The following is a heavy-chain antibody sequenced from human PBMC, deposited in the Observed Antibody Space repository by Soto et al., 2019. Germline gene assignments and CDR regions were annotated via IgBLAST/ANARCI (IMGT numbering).Heavy chain of an antibody. CDR1: GGSISSGGYD. J-gene: IGHJ4*02. V-gene: IGHV4-30-4*01. Sequence: QVQLQESGPGLVEPSQTLSLTCTVSGGSISSGGYDWSWIRQPPGKDLEWIGHIYNSGNTYSNPALKGRVTISVDTSRNQCSLKLSSVTASDTAVYYCARGPSGDKVDYWGQGTLVTVSS. D-gene: IGHD1-26*01. CDR3: ARGPSGDKVDY. CDR2: IYNSGNT.